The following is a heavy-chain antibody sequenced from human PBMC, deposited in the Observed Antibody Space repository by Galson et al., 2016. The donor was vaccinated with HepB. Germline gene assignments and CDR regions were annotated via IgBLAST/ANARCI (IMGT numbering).Heavy chain of an antibody. D-gene: IGHD3-3*02. J-gene: IGHJ4*02. CDR1: GASISSSSYY. V-gene: IGHV4-39*07. Sequence: SETLSLTCSVSGASISSSSYYWGWIRQPPGKGLEWIASISYSGSTTYYNPSLESRVTISIDTSKNQFSLKLNSVTAADTAVYYWARVPASTRFDYWGQGTLVTVSS. CDR2: ISYSGSTT. CDR3: ARVPASTRFDY.